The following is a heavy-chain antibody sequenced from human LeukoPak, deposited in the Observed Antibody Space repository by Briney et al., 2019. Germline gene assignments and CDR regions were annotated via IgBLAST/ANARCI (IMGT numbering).Heavy chain of an antibody. V-gene: IGHV3-23*01. D-gene: IGHD2-21*01. CDR1: GFTFSSHD. CDR2: ISGSGGTT. J-gene: IGHJ5*02. Sequence: GGSLRLSCAASGFTFSSHDMSWVRLAPGKGLEWVSAISGSGGTTYYADSVKGRFTISRDNSKNTLYVQMNSLRAEDTAVYYCAKDTQHTAPTRFDPWGQGTLVTVSS. CDR3: AKDTQHTAPTRFDP.